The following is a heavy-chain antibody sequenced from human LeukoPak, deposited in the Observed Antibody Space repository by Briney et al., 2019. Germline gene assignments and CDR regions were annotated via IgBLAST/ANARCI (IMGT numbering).Heavy chain of an antibody. V-gene: IGHV3-23*01. CDR1: GFTFSSYA. Sequence: GGSLRLSCAASGFTFSSYAMSWVRQAPGKGLEWVSAISGSGGSTYYADSVKGRFTISRDNSKNTLYLQVNSLRAEDTAVYYCAKTKTNWNTYPIDPWGQGTLVTVSS. CDR2: ISGSGGST. J-gene: IGHJ5*02. D-gene: IGHD1/OR15-1a*01. CDR3: AKTKTNWNTYPIDP.